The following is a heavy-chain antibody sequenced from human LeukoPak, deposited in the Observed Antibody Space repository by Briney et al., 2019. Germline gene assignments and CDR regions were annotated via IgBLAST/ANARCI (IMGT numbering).Heavy chain of an antibody. J-gene: IGHJ5*02. CDR2: IKQDGSEK. Sequence: GGSLRLSCAASGFTFSSYWMSWVRQAPGKGLEWVANIKQDGSEKYYVDPVKGRFTISRDNAKNSLYLQMNSLRAEDTAVYYCARDLRIVVVPAAMNENWFDPWGQGTLVTVSS. D-gene: IGHD2-2*01. V-gene: IGHV3-7*03. CDR3: ARDLRIVVVPAAMNENWFDP. CDR1: GFTFSSYW.